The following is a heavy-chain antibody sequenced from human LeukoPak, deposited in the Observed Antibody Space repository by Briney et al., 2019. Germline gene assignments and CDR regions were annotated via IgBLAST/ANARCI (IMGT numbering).Heavy chain of an antibody. Sequence: PSETLSLTCTVSGGSISSSSYYWGWIRQPPGKGLEWIGYIYYSGSTYYNPSLKSRVTISVDTSKNQFSLKLSSVTAADTAVYYCARYSSSWYIFPYYFDYWGQGTLVTVSS. CDR3: ARYSSSWYIFPYYFDY. V-gene: IGHV4-30-4*08. CDR1: GGSISSSSYY. CDR2: IYYSGST. J-gene: IGHJ4*02. D-gene: IGHD6-13*01.